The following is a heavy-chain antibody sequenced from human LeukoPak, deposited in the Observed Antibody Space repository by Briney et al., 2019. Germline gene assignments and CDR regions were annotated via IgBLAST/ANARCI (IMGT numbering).Heavy chain of an antibody. CDR1: GGTFSSYA. J-gene: IGHJ2*01. CDR2: IIPIFGTA. D-gene: IGHD4-17*01. CDR3: ARELTTVTTAWYFDL. Sequence: SVKVSCKASGGTFSSYAISWVRQAPGQGLEWMGGIIPIFGTANYAQKFQGRVTITADESTSTAYMELSSLRSEDTAVYYCARELTTVTTAWYFDLWGRGTPVTVSS. V-gene: IGHV1-69*13.